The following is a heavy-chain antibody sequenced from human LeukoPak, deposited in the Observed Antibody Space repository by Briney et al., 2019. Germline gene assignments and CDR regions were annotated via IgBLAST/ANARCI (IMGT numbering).Heavy chain of an antibody. D-gene: IGHD7-27*01. V-gene: IGHV5-10-1*01. CDR3: ARRSGALIEDY. CDR1: GYNFAGYW. Sequence: PGGSLRLSCKGSGYNFAGYWITWVRQMPGRGLEWMGTNDPSDSYTNYSPSFQGRVTISTDKSISTAYLQWSTLRASDTAMYYCARRSGALIEDYSGQGAPVTVSS. CDR2: NDPSDSYT. J-gene: IGHJ4*02.